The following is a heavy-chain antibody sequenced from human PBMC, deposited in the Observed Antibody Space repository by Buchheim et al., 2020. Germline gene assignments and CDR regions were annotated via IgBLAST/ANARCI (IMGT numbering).Heavy chain of an antibody. J-gene: IGHJ4*02. V-gene: IGHV3-30*18. Sequence: QVQLVESGGGVVQPGRSLRLSCAASGFTFRSYGMHWVRQTPGKGLEWVAVISYDGTNKYYADTVKGRFTISRDNSNNTLYLKMNGLRAEDTAVYYCAKELRYFDWLLYGIDYWGQGTL. CDR2: ISYDGTNK. CDR3: AKELRYFDWLLYGIDY. D-gene: IGHD3-9*01. CDR1: GFTFRSYG.